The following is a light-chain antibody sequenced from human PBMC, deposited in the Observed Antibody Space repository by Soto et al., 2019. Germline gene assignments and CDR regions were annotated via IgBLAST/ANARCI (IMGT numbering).Light chain of an antibody. Sequence: EIVMTQSPATLSVSPGERATLSCRASQTISSNLAWYQQKPGQAPRLLIYNTSTRATGIPARFSGSGSGTEFTLTISSLQSEDFAVYYCRQYNNWPWTFGQGTKVDIK. CDR3: RQYNNWPWT. CDR2: NTS. J-gene: IGKJ1*01. CDR1: QTISSN. V-gene: IGKV3-15*01.